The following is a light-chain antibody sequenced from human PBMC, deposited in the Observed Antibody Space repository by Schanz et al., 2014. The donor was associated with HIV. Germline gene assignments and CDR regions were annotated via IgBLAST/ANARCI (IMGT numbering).Light chain of an antibody. V-gene: IGKV3-20*01. J-gene: IGKJ1*01. CDR3: QHYGSSKWT. CDR2: GAF. Sequence: EIVLTQSPGTLSLSPGERATLSCRASQSVTSSYLAWYQQKPGQAPRLLIYGAFTRATGIPVRFSGSGSGADFTLIISRLEPEDFAVYYCQHYGSSKWTFGQGTKVEIK. CDR1: QSVTSSY.